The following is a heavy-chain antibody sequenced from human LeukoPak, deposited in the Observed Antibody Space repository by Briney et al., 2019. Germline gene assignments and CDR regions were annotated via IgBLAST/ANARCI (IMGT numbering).Heavy chain of an antibody. Sequence: GGSLRLSCATSGLTFSTYGIHWVRQAPGKGLEWVAFTQHDATHQYYADSVRGRFTISRDNSKNTLYLQMSSLRAEDTAVYYCANGSLLWSGELLDYWGQGTLVTVSS. D-gene: IGHD3-10*01. CDR1: GLTFSTYG. CDR3: ANGSLLWSGELLDY. V-gene: IGHV3-30*02. J-gene: IGHJ4*02. CDR2: TQHDATHQ.